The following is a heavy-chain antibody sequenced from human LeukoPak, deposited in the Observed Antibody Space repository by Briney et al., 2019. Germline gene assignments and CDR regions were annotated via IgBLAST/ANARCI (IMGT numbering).Heavy chain of an antibody. D-gene: IGHD3-22*01. V-gene: IGHV1-8*03. CDR1: GYTFTSSD. J-gene: IGHJ6*03. CDR2: MNHNSGNT. CDR3: ARSSATYYYDSSGYVYYMDV. Sequence: SLKVSSKASGYTFTSSDITWVSQSTGHHLEGWGWMNHNSGNTGYRQKFQDRVTITRNTSISTAYMELSSLRSEDTAVYYCARSSATYYYDSSGYVYYMDVWGKGTTVTVSS.